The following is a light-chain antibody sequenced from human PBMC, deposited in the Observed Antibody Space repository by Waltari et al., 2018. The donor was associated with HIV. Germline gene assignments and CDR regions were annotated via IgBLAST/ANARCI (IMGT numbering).Light chain of an antibody. V-gene: IGKV1-39*01. CDR3: QQSYSSPNN. CDR1: SH. Sequence: SHLNWYQQKPGEAPKVLIYAASSLRSDVPSRFSGSGSGTDFTLTISSLQLEDFATYYCQQSYSSPNNFGQGT. CDR2: AAS. J-gene: IGKJ2*01.